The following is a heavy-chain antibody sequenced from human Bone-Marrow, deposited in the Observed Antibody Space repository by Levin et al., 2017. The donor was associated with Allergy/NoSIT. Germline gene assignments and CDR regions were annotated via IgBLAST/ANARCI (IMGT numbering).Heavy chain of an antibody. V-gene: IGHV5-51*01. Sequence: GESLKIFCKTSGYMFTKYWIAWVRQMPGKGLEWMGTIYPDDSDTRYRSTFEGLVDISVDKSTNTAYLQWTSLRMSDSGMYFCAKSIYRGYENDAFDLWGQGTMVTVSS. J-gene: IGHJ3*01. D-gene: IGHD5-12*01. CDR3: AKSIYRGYENDAFDL. CDR1: GYMFTKYW. CDR2: IYPDDSDT.